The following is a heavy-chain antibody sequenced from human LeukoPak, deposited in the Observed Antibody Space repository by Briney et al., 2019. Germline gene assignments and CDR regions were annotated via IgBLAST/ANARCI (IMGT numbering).Heavy chain of an antibody. Sequence: PSETLSLTCTVSGGSMSSYYWSWIRQPPGKGLEWIGYIYYSGSTNYNPSLKSRVTISVDTSKNQFSLKLSSVTAADTAVYYCAREQVGADDAFDIWGQGTMVTVSS. V-gene: IGHV4-59*01. J-gene: IGHJ3*02. CDR3: AREQVGADDAFDI. CDR2: IYYSGST. CDR1: GGSMSSYY. D-gene: IGHD1-26*01.